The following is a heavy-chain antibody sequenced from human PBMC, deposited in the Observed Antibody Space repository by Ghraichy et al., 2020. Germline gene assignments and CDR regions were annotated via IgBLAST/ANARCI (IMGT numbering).Heavy chain of an antibody. CDR3: ARGVLQGGDAFDI. V-gene: IGHV1-69*02. Sequence: SVKVSCKASGGTFSSYTISWVRQAPGQGLEWMGRIIPILGIANYAQKFQGRVTITADKSTSTAYMELSSLRSEDTAVYYCARGVLQGGDAFDIWGQGTMVTVSS. D-gene: IGHD5-24*01. J-gene: IGHJ3*02. CDR1: GGTFSSYT. CDR2: IIPILGIA.